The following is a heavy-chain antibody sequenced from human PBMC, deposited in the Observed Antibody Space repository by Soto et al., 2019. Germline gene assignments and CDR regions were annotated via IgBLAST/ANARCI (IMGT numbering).Heavy chain of an antibody. CDR1: GFTVCSYW. CDR3: ARARRGYSYPFGVGMDV. Sequence: PGGSMRLSCAASGFTVCSYWMSWVRQDPGKGLEWVANIKQDGSEKYYVDSVKGRFTISRDNAKNSLYLQMNSLRAEDTAVYYCARARRGYSYPFGVGMDVWGQGTTVTVSS. V-gene: IGHV3-7*04. D-gene: IGHD5-18*01. J-gene: IGHJ6*02. CDR2: IKQDGSEK.